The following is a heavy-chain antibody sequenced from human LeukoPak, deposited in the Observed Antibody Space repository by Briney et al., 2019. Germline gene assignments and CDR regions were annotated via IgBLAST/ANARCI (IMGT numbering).Heavy chain of an antibody. Sequence: GASVKVSCKASGGTFSSYAISWVRQAPGQGLEWMGGIIPIFGTANYAQKFQGRVTITADESTSTAYMELSSLRSEDTAVYYCASTPYCSSTSCGFDYWGQGTLVTVSS. CDR3: ASTPYCSSTSCGFDY. CDR1: GGTFSSYA. V-gene: IGHV1-69*13. D-gene: IGHD2-2*01. J-gene: IGHJ4*02. CDR2: IIPIFGTA.